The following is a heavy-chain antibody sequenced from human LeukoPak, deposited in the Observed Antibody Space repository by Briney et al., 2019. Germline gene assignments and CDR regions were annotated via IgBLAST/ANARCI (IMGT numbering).Heavy chain of an antibody. CDR3: ARDPSWIAASGIDY. CDR1: GFTFSSHA. D-gene: IGHD6-13*01. Sequence: GGSLRLSCAASGFTFSSHAMHWVRQAPGKGLEYVSSISTSGGNTYYANSVKGRFTISRDNSKNTMYLQVNSLRGDDTAVYYCARDPSWIAASGIDYWGQGTLVTVSS. V-gene: IGHV3-64*01. J-gene: IGHJ4*02. CDR2: ISTSGGNT.